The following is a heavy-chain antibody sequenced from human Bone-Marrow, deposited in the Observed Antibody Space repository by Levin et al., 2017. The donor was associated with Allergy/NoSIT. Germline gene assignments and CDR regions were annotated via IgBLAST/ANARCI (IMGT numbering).Heavy chain of an antibody. CDR2: ISSSSSYI. CDR1: GFTFSSYS. D-gene: IGHD3-9*01. CDR3: ARELDGYYDILTGKTDY. J-gene: IGHJ4*02. Sequence: GESLKISCAASGFTFSSYSMNWVRQAPGKGLEWVSSISSSSSYIYYADSVKGRFTISRDNAKNSLYLQMNSLRAEDTAVYYCARELDGYYDILTGKTDYWGQGTLVTVSS. V-gene: IGHV3-21*01.